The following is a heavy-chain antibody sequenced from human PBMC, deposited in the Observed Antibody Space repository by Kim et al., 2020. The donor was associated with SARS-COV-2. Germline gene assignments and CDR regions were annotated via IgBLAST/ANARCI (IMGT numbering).Heavy chain of an antibody. V-gene: IGHV4-34*01. CDR2: INHSGST. J-gene: IGHJ6*02. CDR3: ARGQGRRIAAAGYYYYGMDV. D-gene: IGHD6-13*01. CDR1: GGSFSGYY. Sequence: SETLSLTCAVYGGSFSGYYWSWIRQPPGKGLEWIGEINHSGSTNYNPSLKSRVTISVDTSKNQFSLKLSSVTAADTAVYYCARGQGRRIAAAGYYYYGMDVWGQGTTVTVSS.